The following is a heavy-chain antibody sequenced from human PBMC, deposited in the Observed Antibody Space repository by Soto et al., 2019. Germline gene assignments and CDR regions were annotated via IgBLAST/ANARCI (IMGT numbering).Heavy chain of an antibody. CDR2: ISSNGGGT. D-gene: IGHD6-13*01. CDR3: ARGSSNWWTYYFDN. Sequence: EVQLVESGGGLVQPGGSLRLSCAASGFTFSHYAMYWVRQAPGKGLEYVSAISSNGGGTFYANSVKGRFTISRDNSRNTLYLQMGSLRGEDMAVYYCARGSSNWWTYYFDNWGQGTLVTVSS. J-gene: IGHJ4*02. CDR1: GFTFSHYA. V-gene: IGHV3-64*01.